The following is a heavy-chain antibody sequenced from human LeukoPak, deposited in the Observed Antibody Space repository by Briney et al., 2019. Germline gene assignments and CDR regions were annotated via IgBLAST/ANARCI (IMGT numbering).Heavy chain of an antibody. V-gene: IGHV3-21*01. CDR2: ISTRDTFI. J-gene: IGHJ3*01. CDR1: GFTFSTYS. Sequence: GSLRLSCEASGFTFSTYSMAWVRQTPGEGLEWLSSISTRDTFINYADSVKGRFTISRDNANNSLFLQMTILRAEDTAIYYCARWKPRSDAFDFWGKGTMVIVSS. D-gene: IGHD1-1*01. CDR3: ARWKPRSDAFDF.